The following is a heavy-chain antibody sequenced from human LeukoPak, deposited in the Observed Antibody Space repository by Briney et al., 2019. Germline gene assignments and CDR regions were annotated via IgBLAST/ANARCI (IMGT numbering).Heavy chain of an antibody. J-gene: IGHJ4*02. Sequence: GGSLRLSCAASGFTFNNYNMNWVRQAPGKGLKWFSYISFNSGTIYYADSVRGRFTISRDNAKNSLYLQMSSLRAEDTAVYYCARDITGTSFHPYYFDYWGQGTLVTVSS. CDR3: ARDITGTSFHPYYFDY. CDR2: ISFNSGTI. CDR1: GFTFNNYN. D-gene: IGHD1-7*01. V-gene: IGHV3-48*01.